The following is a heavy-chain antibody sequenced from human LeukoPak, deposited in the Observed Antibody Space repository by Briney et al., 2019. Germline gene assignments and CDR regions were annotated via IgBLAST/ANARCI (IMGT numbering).Heavy chain of an antibody. J-gene: IGHJ6*03. CDR1: GGSFSEDD. CDR3: ARPVGATKYGYYYYMDV. V-gene: IGHV4-34*01. CDR2: INHSGSTT. Sequence: SETLSLTCAVYGGSFSEDDWSWIRQPPGKGLEWIGDINHSGSTTNYNPSLKSRATILVDTSKNQFSLKLSSVTAADTAVYYCARPVGATKYGYYYYMDVWGKGTTVTISS. D-gene: IGHD1-26*01.